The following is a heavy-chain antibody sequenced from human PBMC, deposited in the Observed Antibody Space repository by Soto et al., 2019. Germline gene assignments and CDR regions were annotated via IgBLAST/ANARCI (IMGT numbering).Heavy chain of an antibody. CDR3: AKGRGGSGSLTPRVDF. V-gene: IGHV3-23*01. CDR1: GFTFNNYA. Sequence: EVQLLESGGGLVQPGGSLRLSCAASGFTFNNYAMTWVRQAPWKGLEWGSAISGGGDTTSYADSVKGRFTVSRDGSKNTVYLQMSSLRAEDTALYYCAKGRGGSGSLTPRVDFWGQGTLVTVSS. D-gene: IGHD3-10*01. CDR2: ISGGGDTT. J-gene: IGHJ4*02.